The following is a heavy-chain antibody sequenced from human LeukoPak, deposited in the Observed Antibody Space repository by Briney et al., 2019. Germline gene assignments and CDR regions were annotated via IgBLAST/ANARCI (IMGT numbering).Heavy chain of an antibody. J-gene: IGHJ1*01. CDR3: ARDAAGPYAEYFQH. D-gene: IGHD6-13*01. V-gene: IGHV3-30-3*01. CDR1: GFTFSSYA. CDR2: ISYDGSNK. Sequence: PGGSXRLSCAASGFTFSSYAMHRVRQXPGKGLEGVAVISYDGSNKYYADSVKGRFTISRDNSKNTLYLQINSLRAEDTAVYYCARDAAGPYAEYFQHWGQGTLVTVSS.